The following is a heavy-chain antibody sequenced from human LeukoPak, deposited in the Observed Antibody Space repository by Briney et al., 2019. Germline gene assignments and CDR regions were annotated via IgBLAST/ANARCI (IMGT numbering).Heavy chain of an antibody. Sequence: SETLSLTCTVSGYSISSGYYWGWIRQPPGKGLERIGSIYHSGSTYYNPSLKSRVTISVDTSKNQFSLKLSFVTAADTAVYYCARTGFRHYYDSSGPVDYWGQGTLVTVSS. D-gene: IGHD3-22*01. J-gene: IGHJ4*02. CDR3: ARTGFRHYYDSSGPVDY. CDR1: GYSISSGYY. V-gene: IGHV4-38-2*02. CDR2: IYHSGST.